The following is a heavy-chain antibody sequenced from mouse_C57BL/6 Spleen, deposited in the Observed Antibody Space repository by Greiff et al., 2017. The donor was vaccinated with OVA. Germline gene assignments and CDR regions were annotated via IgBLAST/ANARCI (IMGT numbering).Heavy chain of an antibody. CDR3: ARPFYYSGSSYGYFDV. J-gene: IGHJ1*03. CDR2: IDPSDSYT. CDR1: GYTFTSYW. Sequence: QVQLQQPGAELVMPGASVKLSCKASGYTFTSYWMHWVKQRPGQGLEWIGEIDPSDSYTNYNQKFKGKSTLTVDKSSSTAYMQLSSLTSEDSAVYDCARPFYYSGSSYGYFDVWGTGTTVTVSS. V-gene: IGHV1-69*01. D-gene: IGHD1-1*01.